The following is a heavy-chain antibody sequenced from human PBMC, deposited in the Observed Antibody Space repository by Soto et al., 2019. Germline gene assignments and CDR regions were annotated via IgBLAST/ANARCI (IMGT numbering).Heavy chain of an antibody. CDR3: ARNKRETGDFDY. CDR1: GYTFTTFD. CDR2: MSPDSGET. Sequence: QVQLVQSGAEVMKPAASVKVSCKASGYTFTTFDINWMRQAPGQGLEWLGWMSPDSGETGYAQKFQGRVTMTRTTSISTAYMELSSLTSEDTALYYCARNKRETGDFDYWGQGSLVTVSS. D-gene: IGHD7-27*01. V-gene: IGHV1-8*01. J-gene: IGHJ4*02.